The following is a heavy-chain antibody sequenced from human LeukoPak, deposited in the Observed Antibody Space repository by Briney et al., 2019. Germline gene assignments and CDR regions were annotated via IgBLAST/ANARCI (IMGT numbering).Heavy chain of an antibody. CDR3: VGGAPNWGFDY. V-gene: IGHV1-8*01. Sequence: GAXVKVSCKASRXXXXSYXXNWVXXAXGQGLXWMGWMNPNSGNTGYAQNFQGRVTMTRDTSISTAYMELTSLRSEDTAVYYCVGGAPNWGFDYWGQGTLVIVSS. J-gene: IGHJ4*02. CDR1: RXXXXSYX. D-gene: IGHD7-27*01. CDR2: MNPNSGNT.